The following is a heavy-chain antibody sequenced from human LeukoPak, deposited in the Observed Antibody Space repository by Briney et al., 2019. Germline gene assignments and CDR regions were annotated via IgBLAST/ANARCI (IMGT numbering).Heavy chain of an antibody. D-gene: IGHD2-2*01. CDR3: ARDYCSSTSCPRRYYYYYGMDV. Sequence: GSSVKVSCKASGGTFSSYTISWVRQAPGQGLEWMGRIIPILGIANYAQKFQGRVTITANKSTSIAYMELSSLRSEDTAVYYCARDYCSSTSCPRRYYYYYGMDVWGQGTTVTVSS. J-gene: IGHJ6*02. CDR1: GGTFSSYT. V-gene: IGHV1-69*04. CDR2: IIPILGIA.